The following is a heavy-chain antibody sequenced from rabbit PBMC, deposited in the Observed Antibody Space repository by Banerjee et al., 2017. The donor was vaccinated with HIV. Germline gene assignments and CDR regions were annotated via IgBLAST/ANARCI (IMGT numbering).Heavy chain of an antibody. CDR1: GFSFISSYW. V-gene: IGHV1S45*01. D-gene: IGHD6-1*01. J-gene: IGHJ4*01. Sequence: QEQLGESGGDLVKPEGSLTLTCTASGFSFISSYWICWVRQAPGKGLEWIACIYAGSSGSTYYASWAKGRFTISKHSSTTVTLQMTSLTAADTATYFCAREPNPVGSTYVDLWGPGTLVTVS. CDR3: AREPNPVGSTYVDL. CDR2: IYAGSSGST.